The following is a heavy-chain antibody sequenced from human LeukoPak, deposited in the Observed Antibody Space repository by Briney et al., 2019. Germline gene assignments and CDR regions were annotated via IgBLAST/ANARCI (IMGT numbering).Heavy chain of an antibody. Sequence: SETLSLTCAVYSGSFSGYYWSWIRQPPGKGLEWIGYIYYSGSTNYNPSLKSRVTISVDTSKNQFSLKLSSVTAADTAVYYCAREDPGRWFDPWGQGTLVTVSS. CDR1: SGSFSGYY. CDR2: IYYSGST. CDR3: AREDPGRWFDP. V-gene: IGHV4-59*01. D-gene: IGHD1-26*01. J-gene: IGHJ5*02.